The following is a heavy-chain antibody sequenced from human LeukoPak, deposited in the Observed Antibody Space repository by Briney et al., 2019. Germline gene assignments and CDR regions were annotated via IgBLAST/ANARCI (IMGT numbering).Heavy chain of an antibody. CDR3: AKDEYGSGSYSYYYGMDV. J-gene: IGHJ6*02. Sequence: ASXXTFXSYAMSWVRQAPGKGLEWVSAISGSGGSTYYADSVKGRFTISRDNSKNTLYLQMNSLRAEDTAVYYCAKDEYGSGSYSYYYGMDVWGQGTTVTVSS. CDR1: XXTFXSYA. CDR2: ISGSGGST. D-gene: IGHD3-10*01. V-gene: IGHV3-23*01.